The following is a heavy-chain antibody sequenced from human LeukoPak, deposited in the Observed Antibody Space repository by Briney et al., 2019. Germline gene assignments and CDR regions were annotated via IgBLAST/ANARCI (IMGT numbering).Heavy chain of an antibody. V-gene: IGHV3-48*03. CDR2: ISSSGSTI. J-gene: IGHJ4*02. Sequence: GGSLRLSCAASGFTFSSYEMNWVRQAPGKGLEGVSYISSSGSTIYYADSVKGRFTISGDNAKNSLYLQMNSLRAEDTAVYYCAREPDIVATFGYWGQGTLVTVSS. CDR1: GFTFSSYE. CDR3: AREPDIVATFGY. D-gene: IGHD5-12*01.